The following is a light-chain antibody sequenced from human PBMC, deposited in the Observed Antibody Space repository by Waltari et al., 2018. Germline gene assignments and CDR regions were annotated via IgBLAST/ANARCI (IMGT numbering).Light chain of an antibody. Sequence: EIVLTQSPGTLSLSPGARATLSCRASQTVRTTYLAWYQQKPGQAPTLLRYGASSRATGIPDRFSGSGSGTDFSLTISSLEPEDFAVYYCQQYDISPLTFGGGTKVEIK. J-gene: IGKJ4*01. CDR3: QQYDISPLT. CDR1: QTVRTTY. V-gene: IGKV3-20*01. CDR2: GAS.